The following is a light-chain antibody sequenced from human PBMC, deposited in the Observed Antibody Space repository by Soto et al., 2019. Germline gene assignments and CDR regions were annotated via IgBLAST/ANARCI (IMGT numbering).Light chain of an antibody. V-gene: IGKV3-15*01. J-gene: IGKJ3*01. CDR2: GAS. CDR3: QQYNNWPFT. Sequence: EIVVTQSPATLSVSPGERATLSCRASQSVSSSLGWYQQKPGQAPRLLIYGASTRATGIPARFSGSGSGTEFTLTISSLQSEDFAVYYCQQYNNWPFTFGPGTKVDIK. CDR1: QSVSSS.